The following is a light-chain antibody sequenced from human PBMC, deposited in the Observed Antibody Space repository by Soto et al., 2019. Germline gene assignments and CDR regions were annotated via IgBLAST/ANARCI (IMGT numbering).Light chain of an antibody. Sequence: EIVMTQSPATLSVSPGERATLSCRASQSVSSNLAWYQQKPGQAPRLLIYGASTRATGIPARFSGSGSGTEFTLTISSLQSEDFGVYYCQRYNNWPRTFGQGTKVEIK. CDR2: GAS. V-gene: IGKV3-15*01. J-gene: IGKJ1*01. CDR1: QSVSSN. CDR3: QRYNNWPRT.